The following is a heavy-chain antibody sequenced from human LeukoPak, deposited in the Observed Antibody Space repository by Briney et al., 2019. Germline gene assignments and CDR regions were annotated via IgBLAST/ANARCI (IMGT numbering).Heavy chain of an antibody. V-gene: IGHV1-8*01. CDR3: ARGQRAYYYDSSGYSDAFDI. J-gene: IGHJ3*02. CDR2: MNPNSGNT. Sequence: EASVKVSCKASGYTFTSYDINWVRQATGQGLEWMGWMNPNSGNTGYAQKFQGRVTMTRNTPISTAYMELSSLRSEDTAVYYCARGQRAYYYDSSGYSDAFDIWGQGTMVTVSS. CDR1: GYTFTSYD. D-gene: IGHD3-22*01.